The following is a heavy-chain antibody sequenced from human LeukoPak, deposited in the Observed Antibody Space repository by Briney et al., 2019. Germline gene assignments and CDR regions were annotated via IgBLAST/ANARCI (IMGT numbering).Heavy chain of an antibody. CDR1: GFTFDDYA. J-gene: IGHJ4*02. Sequence: PGRSLRLSCAASGFTFDDYAMHWVRQAPGKGLEWVSGISWNSGSIGYADSVKGRFTISRDNAKNSLYLQMNSLRAEDTALYYCAKDTGSSWYTDTLDYWGQGTLVTVSS. D-gene: IGHD6-13*01. V-gene: IGHV3-9*01. CDR2: ISWNSGSI. CDR3: AKDTGSSWYTDTLDY.